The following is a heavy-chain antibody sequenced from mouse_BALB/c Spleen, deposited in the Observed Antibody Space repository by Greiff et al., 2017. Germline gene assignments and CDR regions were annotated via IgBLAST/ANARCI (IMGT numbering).Heavy chain of an antibody. Sequence: EVKLMESGPGLVKPSQSLSLTCTVTGYSITSDYAWNWIRQFPGNKLEWMGYISYSGSTSYNPSLKSRISITRDTSKNQFFLQLNSVTTEDTATYYCARCDYDYYYAMDYWGQGTSVTVSS. CDR2: ISYSGST. J-gene: IGHJ4*01. D-gene: IGHD2-4*01. CDR1: GYSITSDYA. V-gene: IGHV3-2*02. CDR3: ARCDYDYYYAMDY.